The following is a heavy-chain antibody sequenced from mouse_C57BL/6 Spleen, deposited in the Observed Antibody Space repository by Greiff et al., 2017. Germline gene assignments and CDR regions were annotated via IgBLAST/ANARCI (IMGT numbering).Heavy chain of an antibody. CDR2: INPGSGGT. D-gene: IGHD3-2*02. CDR1: GYAFTNYL. CDR3: ARGDSSGRAY. J-gene: IGHJ3*01. Sequence: QVQLQQTGAELVRPGTSVKVSCKASGYAFTNYLIEWVKQRPGQGLEWIGVINPGSGGTNYNEKFKGKATLTADKSSSTAYMQLSSLTSEDSAVYFCARGDSSGRAYWGQGTLVTVSA. V-gene: IGHV1-54*01.